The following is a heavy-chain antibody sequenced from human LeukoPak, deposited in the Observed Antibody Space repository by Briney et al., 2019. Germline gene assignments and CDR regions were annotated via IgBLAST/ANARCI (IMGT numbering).Heavy chain of an antibody. J-gene: IGHJ6*02. CDR1: GFTFKDYG. V-gene: IGHV3-9*01. CDR3: AKHMRGTNSYSYFGLDV. D-gene: IGHD4/OR15-4a*01. CDR2: INWNGGGT. Sequence: PAGSLTLSCAATGFTFKDYGMHWVRQPPGKGLEWVSSINWNGGGTDYADSVKGRFTISRDNAKNSLYLQLSSLRPEDTALYYGAKHMRGTNSYSYFGLDVWGQGTTVTVSS.